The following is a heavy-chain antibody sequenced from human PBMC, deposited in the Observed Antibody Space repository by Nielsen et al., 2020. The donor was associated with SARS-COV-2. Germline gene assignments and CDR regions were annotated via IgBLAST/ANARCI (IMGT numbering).Heavy chain of an antibody. Sequence: RQAPGKGLEWIGEINHSGSTNYNPSLKSRVTISVDTSKNQFSLKLNSVTAADTAVYYCARVGGYCTNGVCFLRRPYGMDVWGQGTTVTVSS. D-gene: IGHD2-8*01. CDR3: ARVGGYCTNGVCFLRRPYGMDV. CDR2: INHSGST. V-gene: IGHV4-34*01. J-gene: IGHJ6*02.